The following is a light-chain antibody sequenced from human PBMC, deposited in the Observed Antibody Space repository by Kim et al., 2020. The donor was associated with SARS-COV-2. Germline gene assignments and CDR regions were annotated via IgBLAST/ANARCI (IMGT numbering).Light chain of an antibody. Sequence: SHGERATLSCRASQSVSSSYLAWLQHKPGQAPRLLIYGASSRATGIPDRFSGSGSGTDFTLTISRLGPEDFAVYYCQQYGSSPKTFGQGTQVDIK. V-gene: IGKV3-20*01. CDR3: QQYGSSPKT. CDR1: QSVSSSY. CDR2: GAS. J-gene: IGKJ1*01.